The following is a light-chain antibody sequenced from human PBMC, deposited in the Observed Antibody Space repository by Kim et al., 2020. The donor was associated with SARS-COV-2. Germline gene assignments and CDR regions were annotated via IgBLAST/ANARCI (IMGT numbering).Light chain of an antibody. Sequence: DIQMTQSPSTLSASVGDRVTITCRASQSISSWLAWFQRKPGKAPKLLIYKVSTLEFGVPSRFSGSGSGTEFTLTISSLQPDDFATYYCQQYSDYWWTFGQGTKVDIK. J-gene: IGKJ1*01. CDR1: QSISSW. V-gene: IGKV1-5*03. CDR2: KVS. CDR3: QQYSDYWWT.